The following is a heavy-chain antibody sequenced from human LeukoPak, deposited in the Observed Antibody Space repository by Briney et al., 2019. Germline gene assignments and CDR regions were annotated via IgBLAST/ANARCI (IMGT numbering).Heavy chain of an antibody. J-gene: IGHJ4*02. CDR1: GFTFSSYS. Sequence: GGSLRLSCAASGFTFSSYSMNWVRQAPGKGLEWVSSISSSSSYIYYADSVKGRFTISRDNSKNSLYLQMNSLRAEDTAVYYCAKTRDGYFDYWGQGTLVTVSS. CDR3: AKTRDGYFDY. V-gene: IGHV3-21*01. CDR2: ISSSSSYI. D-gene: IGHD3-10*01.